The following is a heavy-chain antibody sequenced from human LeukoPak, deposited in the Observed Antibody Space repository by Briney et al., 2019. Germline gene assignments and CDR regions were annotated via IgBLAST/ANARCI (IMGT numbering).Heavy chain of an antibody. CDR3: AREQQRNYYYMDV. J-gene: IGHJ6*03. Sequence: ASVKVSCKASGYTFTSYYMHWVRQAPGQGLEWMGWMNPNSGNTVYAQKFQGRVTMTRNTSISTAYMELSSLRSEDTAVYYCAREQQRNYYYMDVWGKGTTVTVSS. CDR2: MNPNSGNT. V-gene: IGHV1-8*02. CDR1: GYTFTSYY. D-gene: IGHD6-13*01.